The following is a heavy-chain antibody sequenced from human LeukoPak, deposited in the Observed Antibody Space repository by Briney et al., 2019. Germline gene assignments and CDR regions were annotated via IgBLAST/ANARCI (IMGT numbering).Heavy chain of an antibody. D-gene: IGHD3-9*01. CDR2: MNPNSGNT. CDR1: GYTFTSYD. J-gene: IGHJ4*02. Sequence: ASVKVSCKASGYTFTSYDINWVRQATGQGLEWMGWMNPNSGNTGYAQKFQGRVTMTRNTSISTAYMELSSLRSEDTAVYYCARAATPRRLGGYEILYYWGQGTLVTVSS. CDR3: ARAATPRRLGGYEILYY. V-gene: IGHV1-8*01.